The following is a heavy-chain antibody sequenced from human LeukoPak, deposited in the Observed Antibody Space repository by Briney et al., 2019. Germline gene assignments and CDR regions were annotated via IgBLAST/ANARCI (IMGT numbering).Heavy chain of an antibody. CDR2: IYYSGST. CDR3: ESSPQLDYFDY. CDR1: GGSISSCY. D-gene: IGHD6-13*01. V-gene: IGHV4-59*01. Sequence: PSETLSLTCTVSGGSISSCYWRWIRQPPGKGLEWIGYIYYSGSTNYNPSLKSRVTISVDTSKNQFSLKLSSVTAADTSVYYCESSPQLDYFDYWGQGTLVTASS. J-gene: IGHJ4*02.